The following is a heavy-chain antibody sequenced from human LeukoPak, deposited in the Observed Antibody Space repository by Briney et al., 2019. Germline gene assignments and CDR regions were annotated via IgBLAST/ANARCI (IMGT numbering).Heavy chain of an antibody. V-gene: IGHV4-4*09. Sequence: SETLSLTCTVSGGSISSDYWTWIRQTPGKQLEWIGYIYRGGITNYNPSLKSRVTISVDTSMNYLSLKLTSMTAADTAVYYCARHRRGIVGATYYFDYWGQGTLVTVSS. CDR3: ARHRRGIVGATYYFDY. D-gene: IGHD1-26*01. CDR1: GGSISSDY. J-gene: IGHJ4*02. CDR2: IYRGGIT.